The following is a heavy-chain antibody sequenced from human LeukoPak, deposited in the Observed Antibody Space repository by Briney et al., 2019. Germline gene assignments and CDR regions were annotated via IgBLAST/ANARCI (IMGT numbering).Heavy chain of an antibody. CDR1: GFTFSDYY. J-gene: IGHJ4*02. V-gene: IGHV3-11*04. CDR2: ISTSGSTI. Sequence: GGSLRLSCAASGFTFSDYYMSWIRQAPGKGLEWASHISTSGSTIYYADSVKGRFTISRDNAKNSLYLQTNSLRAEDTAVYYCVPYSSSSGTLNYWGQGALVTVSS. CDR3: VPYSSSSGTLNY. D-gene: IGHD6-6*01.